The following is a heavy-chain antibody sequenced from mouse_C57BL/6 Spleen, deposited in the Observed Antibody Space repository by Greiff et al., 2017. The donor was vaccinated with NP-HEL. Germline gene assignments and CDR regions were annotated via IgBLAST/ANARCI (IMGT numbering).Heavy chain of an antibody. D-gene: IGHD2-5*01. J-gene: IGHJ4*01. CDR1: GYTFTSYW. Sequence: VQLQQPGAELVKPGASVKLSCKASGYTFTSYWMHWVKQRPGQGLEWIGMIHPNSGSTNYNEKFKSKATLTVDKSSSTAYMQLSSLTSEDSAVYYCARKWTYYSNYGAMDYWGQGTSVTVSS. CDR3: ARKWTYYSNYGAMDY. V-gene: IGHV1-64*01. CDR2: IHPNSGST.